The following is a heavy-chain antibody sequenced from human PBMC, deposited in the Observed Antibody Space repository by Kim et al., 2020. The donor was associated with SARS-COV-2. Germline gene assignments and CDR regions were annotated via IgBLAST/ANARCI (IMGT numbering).Heavy chain of an antibody. D-gene: IGHD3-16*01. J-gene: IGHJ2*01. CDR3: AKEGGHANWYFDL. Sequence: GGSLRLSCVASEFTFRTYGMHWVRQAPGKGLEWVAVVSSGGGTIHYADSVKGRFTISRDNSKNTMYLQMNSLRTEDTAVYYCAKEGGHANWYFDLWGRGT. CDR1: EFTFRTYG. V-gene: IGHV3-30*18. CDR2: VSSGGGTI.